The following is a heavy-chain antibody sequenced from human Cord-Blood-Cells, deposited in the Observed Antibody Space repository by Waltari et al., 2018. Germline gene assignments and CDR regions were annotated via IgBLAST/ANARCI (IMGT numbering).Heavy chain of an antibody. CDR3: ARSVTMVRGVTLNNWFDP. D-gene: IGHD3-10*01. Sequence: QVQLVQSGAEVKKPGASVKVSCKASGYTFTGYYMHWVRQAPRQGLEWMGWINPISGGTNYAQKFQGRVTMTRDTSISTAYMELGRLRSDDTAVYYCARSVTMVRGVTLNNWFDPWGQGTLVTVSS. J-gene: IGHJ5*02. CDR1: GYTFTGYY. V-gene: IGHV1-2*02. CDR2: INPISGGT.